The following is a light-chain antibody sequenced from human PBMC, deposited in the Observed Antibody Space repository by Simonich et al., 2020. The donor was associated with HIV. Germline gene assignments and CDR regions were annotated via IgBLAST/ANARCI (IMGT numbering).Light chain of an antibody. V-gene: IGKV3-15*01. CDR1: QSVTSSY. CDR2: GAS. J-gene: IGKJ4*01. CDR3: QQYNNWPS. Sequence: EIVITQSPATLSVSPGERATLSCSASQSVTSSYLAWYQQKPGQAPRLLIYGASTRATGIPARFSGSGSGTEFTLTISSLQSEDFAVYYCQQYNNWPSFGGGTKVEIK.